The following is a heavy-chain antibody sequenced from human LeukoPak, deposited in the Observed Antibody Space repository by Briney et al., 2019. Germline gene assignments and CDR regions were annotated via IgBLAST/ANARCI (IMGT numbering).Heavy chain of an antibody. CDR2: IYYSGST. CDR3: ASAPYYYDSSGSPYWYFDL. Sequence: SQTLSLTCTVSGGSISSGGYYWSWIRQPPGKGLEWIGYIYYSGSTNYNPSLKSRVTISVDTSKNQFSLKLSSVTAADTAVYYCASAPYYYDSSGSPYWYFDLWGRGTLVTVSS. J-gene: IGHJ2*01. V-gene: IGHV4-61*08. D-gene: IGHD3-22*01. CDR1: GGSISSGGYY.